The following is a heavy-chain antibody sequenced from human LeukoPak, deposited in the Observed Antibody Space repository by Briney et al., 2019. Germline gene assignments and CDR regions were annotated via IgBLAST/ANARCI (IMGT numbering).Heavy chain of an antibody. V-gene: IGHV3-15*01. CDR2: IKSKTDGGTT. D-gene: IGHD6-19*01. Sequence: TGGSLRPSCVVSGLTFSNAWMNWVRQAPGKGLEWVGRIKSKTDGGTTDYAAPVKGRFTISRDDAKNTLYLQINSLKTEDTAVYYCTTGWVAGSYYFDYWGQGTLVTVSS. CDR3: TTGWVAGSYYFDY. J-gene: IGHJ4*02. CDR1: GLTFSNAW.